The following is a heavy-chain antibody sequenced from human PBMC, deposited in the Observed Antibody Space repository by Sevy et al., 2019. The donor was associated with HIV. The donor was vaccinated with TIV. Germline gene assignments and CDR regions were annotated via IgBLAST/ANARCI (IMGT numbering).Heavy chain of an antibody. V-gene: IGHV3-21*01. CDR2: ISSSSNDI. J-gene: IGHJ4*02. CDR3: ARKMELLFPDY. D-gene: IGHD2-21*02. CDR1: GFIFSNYN. Sequence: GGSLRLSCAASGFIFSNYNMHWVRQAPGKGLEWVSFISSSSNDIYYADSVKGRFTISRDNAKNSLYLQMNSLRAEDTAVYYCARKMELLFPDYWGQGTLVTVSS.